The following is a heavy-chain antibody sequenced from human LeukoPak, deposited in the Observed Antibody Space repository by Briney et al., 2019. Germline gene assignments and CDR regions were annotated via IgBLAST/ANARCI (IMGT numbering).Heavy chain of an antibody. Sequence: GGSLRLSCAASGFTLSSYVMSWVRQAPGKGLEWVSGISGSGGSTNYADPVKGRFTISRDNSKNTLYLQMNRLRVEDTAVYYCAKDSGSGWYQYGMDVWGQGTTVTVSS. CDR2: ISGSGGST. D-gene: IGHD6-19*01. CDR1: GFTLSSYV. V-gene: IGHV3-23*01. J-gene: IGHJ6*02. CDR3: AKDSGSGWYQYGMDV.